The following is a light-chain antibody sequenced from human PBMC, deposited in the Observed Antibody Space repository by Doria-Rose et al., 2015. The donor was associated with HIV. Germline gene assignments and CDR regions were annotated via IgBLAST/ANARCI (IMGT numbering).Light chain of an antibody. CDR1: QSFSSTY. CDR3: RQYGTSWT. Sequence: EIVMTQSPGALSLSPGERATLSCRASQSFSSTYLAWYQQKPGQAPSLLIYGGSTRATGISDRFSASGSGTDFTLTINRLEPDDFALYYCRQYGTSWTFGQGTKV. CDR2: GGS. J-gene: IGKJ1*01. V-gene: IGKV3-20*01.